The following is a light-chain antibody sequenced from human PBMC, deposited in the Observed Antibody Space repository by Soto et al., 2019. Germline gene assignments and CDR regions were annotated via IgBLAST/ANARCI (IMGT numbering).Light chain of an antibody. Sequence: EIVLTQSLGTLSLSLRERVTLSCRASQSIDNNHLAWYQQKPGQAPRLLIHGTSNRATGIPDRFSGSASGTDFTLTFSRLEPEDFAVYYCEYYGTSITFGGGTKVDI. J-gene: IGKJ4*01. CDR2: GTS. CDR1: QSIDNNH. CDR3: EYYGTSIT. V-gene: IGKV3-20*01.